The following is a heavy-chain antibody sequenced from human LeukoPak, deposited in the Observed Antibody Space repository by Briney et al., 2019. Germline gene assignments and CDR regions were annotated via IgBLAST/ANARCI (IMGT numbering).Heavy chain of an antibody. CDR2: IYYSGST. J-gene: IGHJ3*02. CDR3: ASRLADYGDFDDAFDI. V-gene: IGHV4-59*08. CDR1: GGSISSYY. D-gene: IGHD4-17*01. Sequence: SETLSLTCTVSGGSISSYYWSWIRQPPGKGLEWIGYIYYSGSTNYNPSLKSRVTISVDTSKNQFSLKLSSVTAADTAVYYCASRLADYGDFDDAFDIWGQGTMVTVSS.